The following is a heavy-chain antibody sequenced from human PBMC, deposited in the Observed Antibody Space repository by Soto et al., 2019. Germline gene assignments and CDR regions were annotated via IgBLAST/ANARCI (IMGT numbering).Heavy chain of an antibody. J-gene: IGHJ3*02. D-gene: IGHD2-15*01. V-gene: IGHV1-24*01. CDR1: GYTLTELS. CDR2: FDPEDGET. CDR3: ETSTSYCSGGSCYLNDAFDI. Sequence: GPPVKVSCKVSGYTLTELSMHWVRQAPGKGLEWMGGFDPEDGETIYAQKFQGRVTMTEDTSTDTAYMELSSLRSEDTAVYYCETSTSYCSGGSCYLNDAFDIWGQGTMVTVSS.